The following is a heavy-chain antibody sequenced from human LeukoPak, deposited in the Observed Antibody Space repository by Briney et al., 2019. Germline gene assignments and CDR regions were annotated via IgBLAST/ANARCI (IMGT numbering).Heavy chain of an antibody. CDR3: ARGWYSSGWYTLDS. V-gene: IGHV4-59*01. CDR1: GDSFSRYY. J-gene: IGHJ5*01. D-gene: IGHD6-19*01. CDR2: IYNSETI. Sequence: SETLSLTCNVSGDSFSRYYWNWIRQPPGKRLEWIGCIYNSETIKYNPSLRSRAAISIDTSKDQFSLQLSSVTAADTAVYYCARGWYSSGWYTLDSWGQGALVTVSS.